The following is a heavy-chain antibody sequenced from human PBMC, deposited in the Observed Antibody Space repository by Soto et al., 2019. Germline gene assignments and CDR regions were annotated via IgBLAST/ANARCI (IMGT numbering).Heavy chain of an antibody. Sequence: GESLKISCKAIGYTFTNYWIGWVRQTPGKGLEWLGIIFPGDSDTRYNPSFEGQVTVSADESISTAYLQWNTLKASDTAMYYCVRPNFGALTHFDFWGQGTLVTVS. CDR3: VRPNFGALTHFDF. V-gene: IGHV5-51*01. J-gene: IGHJ4*02. D-gene: IGHD3-16*01. CDR2: IFPGDSDT. CDR1: GYTFTNYW.